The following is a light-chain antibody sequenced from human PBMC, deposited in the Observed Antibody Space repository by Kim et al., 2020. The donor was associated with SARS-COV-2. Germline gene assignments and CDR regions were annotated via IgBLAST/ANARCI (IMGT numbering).Light chain of an antibody. CDR2: KDS. J-gene: IGLJ3*02. CDR1: AMPKQY. CDR3: QSADSNWV. V-gene: IGLV3-25*03. Sequence: SYELTQPPSVSVSPGQTARITCSGDAMPKQYAYWYQQKPGQAPVLVIYKDSERPSGIPERFSGSSSGKTVTLTISGVQAEDEADYYCQSADSNWVFGGGTQLTVL.